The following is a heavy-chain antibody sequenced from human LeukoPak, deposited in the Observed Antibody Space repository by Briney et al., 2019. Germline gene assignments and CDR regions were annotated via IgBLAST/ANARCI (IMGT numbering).Heavy chain of an antibody. V-gene: IGHV3-21*01. CDR2: ISSSSSYI. J-gene: IGHJ4*02. Sequence: PGGSLRLSCAASGFTFKNYAMSWVRQAPGKGLEWVSSISSSSSYIYYAASVKGRFTISRDNAKNSLYLQMNRLRAEDTAVYYCARERQLERLAFGKEGSAFDYWGQGTLVTVSS. CDR1: GFTFKNYA. D-gene: IGHD1-1*01. CDR3: ARERQLERLAFGKEGSAFDY.